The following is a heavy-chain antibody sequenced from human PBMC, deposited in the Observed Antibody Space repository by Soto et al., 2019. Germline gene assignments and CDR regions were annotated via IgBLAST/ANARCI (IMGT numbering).Heavy chain of an antibody. J-gene: IGHJ5*02. CDR2: INPNSGGT. Sequence: ASVKVSCKASGYTFTGYYMHWVRQAPGQGLEWMGWINPNSGGTNYPQKFQGRVTMIRDTSISTTYMELSRLRADDTAVYYGGRSYSGSYYVSIWFEPWGQGTLVTVSS. CDR3: GRSYSGSYYVSIWFEP. D-gene: IGHD1-26*01. CDR1: GYTFTGYY. V-gene: IGHV1-2*02.